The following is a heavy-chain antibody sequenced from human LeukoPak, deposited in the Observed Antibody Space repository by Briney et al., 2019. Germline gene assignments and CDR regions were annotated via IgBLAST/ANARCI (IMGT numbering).Heavy chain of an antibody. J-gene: IGHJ4*02. CDR1: GFTFSSYS. Sequence: GGSLRLSCAASGFTFSSYSMNWVRQAPGKGLEWVSYISSSSSTIYYADSVKGRFTISRDNAKNSLYLQMSSLRAEDTAVYYCARDTSGSYRGLDYWGQGTLVTVSS. CDR2: ISSSSSTI. D-gene: IGHD1-26*01. CDR3: ARDTSGSYRGLDY. V-gene: IGHV3-48*01.